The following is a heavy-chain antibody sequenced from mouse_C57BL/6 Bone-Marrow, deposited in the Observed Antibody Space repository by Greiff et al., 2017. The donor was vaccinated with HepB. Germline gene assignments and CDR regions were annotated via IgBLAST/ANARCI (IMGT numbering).Heavy chain of an antibody. CDR1: GFTFTDYY. Sequence: EVKLMESGGGLVQPGGSLSLSCAASGFTFTDYYMSWVRQPPGKALEWLGFIRNKANGYTTEYSTSVKGRFTIARDNSQSILYHQMNALRAEDSANYCCARYIAVAYFDYWGQGTTLTVSS. J-gene: IGHJ2*01. V-gene: IGHV7-3*01. D-gene: IGHD1-1*01. CDR2: IRNKANGYTT. CDR3: ARYIAVAYFDY.